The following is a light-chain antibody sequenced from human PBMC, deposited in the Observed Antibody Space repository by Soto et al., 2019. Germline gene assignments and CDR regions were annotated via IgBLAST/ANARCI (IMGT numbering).Light chain of an antibody. CDR1: QSVSTN. V-gene: IGKV3-11*01. CDR2: DAS. J-gene: IGKJ5*01. Sequence: EIVLTQSPGTLSLSPGERATLSCRASQSVSTNLAWYQQKPGQAPRLLIYDASNRATGIPARFSGRGSGIDFTLTISSLEPEDFAVYYCQQRSSWPPVTFGQGTRLEIK. CDR3: QQRSSWPPVT.